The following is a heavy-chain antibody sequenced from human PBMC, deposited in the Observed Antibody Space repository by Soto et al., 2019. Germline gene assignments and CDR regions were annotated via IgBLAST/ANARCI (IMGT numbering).Heavy chain of an antibody. CDR1: GGTFSSYA. Sequence: ASVKVSCKASGGTFSSYAISWVRQAPGQGLEWMGGIIPIFGTANYAQKFQGRVTITADESTSTAYMELSSLRSEDTAVYYCARWVDTAMDSYYYYGMDVWGQGTTVTVSS. V-gene: IGHV1-69*13. J-gene: IGHJ6*02. D-gene: IGHD5-18*01. CDR3: ARWVDTAMDSYYYYGMDV. CDR2: IIPIFGTA.